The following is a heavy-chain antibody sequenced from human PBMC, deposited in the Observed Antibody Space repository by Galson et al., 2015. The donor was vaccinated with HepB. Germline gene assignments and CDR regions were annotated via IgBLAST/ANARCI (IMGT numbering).Heavy chain of an antibody. CDR1: GYTFTSYG. CDR3: ARGGLPRSQTGWFDP. Sequence: SVKVSCKASGYTFTSYGISWVRQAPGQGLEWMGWISAYNGNTNYAQKLQGRVTMTTDTSTSTAYMELRSLRSDDTAVYYCARGGLPRSQTGWFDPWGQGTLVTVSS. V-gene: IGHV1-18*04. D-gene: IGHD5/OR15-5a*01. J-gene: IGHJ5*02. CDR2: ISAYNGNT.